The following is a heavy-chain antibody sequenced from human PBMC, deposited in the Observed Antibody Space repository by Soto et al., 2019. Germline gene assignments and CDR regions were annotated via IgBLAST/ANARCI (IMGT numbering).Heavy chain of an antibody. V-gene: IGHV3-9*01. J-gene: IGHJ5*02. Sequence: GGSLRLSCAASGFTFDNCGMHWVRQAPGKGLEWVSGISWDSGTIGYADSVKGRFIISRDDAKNSLYLQMNSLRGEDTALYYCVQGRYPTMATPLDHWGQGTLVTVSS. CDR2: ISWDSGTI. CDR1: GFTFDNCG. CDR3: VQGRYPTMATPLDH. D-gene: IGHD5-12*01.